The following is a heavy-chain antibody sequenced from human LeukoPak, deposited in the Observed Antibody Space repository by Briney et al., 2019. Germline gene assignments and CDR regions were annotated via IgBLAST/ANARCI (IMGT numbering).Heavy chain of an antibody. V-gene: IGHV1-69*04. CDR1: GGTFSSYA. Sequence: SVKVSCKASGGTFSSYAISWVRQAPGQGLEWMGRIIPILGIANYAQKFQGRVTITADKSTSTAYVELSSLRSEDTAVYYCAREDGPYYFDYWGQGTLVTVSS. J-gene: IGHJ4*02. CDR3: AREDGPYYFDY. CDR2: IIPILGIA. D-gene: IGHD2-8*01.